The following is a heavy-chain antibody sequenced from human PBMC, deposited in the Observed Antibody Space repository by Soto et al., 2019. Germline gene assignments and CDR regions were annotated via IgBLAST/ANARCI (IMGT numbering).Heavy chain of an antibody. CDR1: GGSISSGGYY. V-gene: IGHV4-31*03. CDR3: ERDVKERVDTAMVTYYYYYGMDV. D-gene: IGHD5-18*01. J-gene: IGHJ6*02. Sequence: QVQLQESGPGLVKPSQTLSLTCTVSGGSISSGGYYWSWIRQHPGKGLEWIGYIFYSGSTYYNPSLKSRVTKSVDTSKNQFSLKLRSVTAADTAVYYCERDVKERVDTAMVTYYYYYGMDVWGQGTTVTVSS. CDR2: IFYSGST.